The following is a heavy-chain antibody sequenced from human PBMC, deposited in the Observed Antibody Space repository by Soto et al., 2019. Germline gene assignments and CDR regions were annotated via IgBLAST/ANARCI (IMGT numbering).Heavy chain of an antibody. V-gene: IGHV1-18*01. D-gene: IGHD2-2*01. Sequence: QVQLVQSGAEVKKPGASVKVSCKASGYTFTSYGISWVRQAPGQGLEWMGWISAYNGNTNYAQKLQGRVTMTTDPSTSTGYMELRSLRSDDTAVYYCARGGWDIVVVPAAPHYYYMDVWGKGTTVTVSS. CDR2: ISAYNGNT. CDR3: ARGGWDIVVVPAAPHYYYMDV. J-gene: IGHJ6*03. CDR1: GYTFTSYG.